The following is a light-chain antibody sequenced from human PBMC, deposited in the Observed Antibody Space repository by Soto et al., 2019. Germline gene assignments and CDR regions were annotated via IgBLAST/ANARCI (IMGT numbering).Light chain of an antibody. CDR2: EAS. V-gene: IGKV1-5*03. J-gene: IGKJ1*01. CDR1: QNVNIW. Sequence: DIHMTQSPSTLSASVGDRVTITCRASQNVNIWLAWYQKKPGKGPRPLIYEASILESGVPSRFSSSGSGTEFTLTISSLQPDDVATYFCQQYDTLRTFGQGTKVEIK. CDR3: QQYDTLRT.